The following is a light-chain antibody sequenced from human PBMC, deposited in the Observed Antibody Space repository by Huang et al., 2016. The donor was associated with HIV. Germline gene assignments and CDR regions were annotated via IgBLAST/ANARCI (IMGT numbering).Light chain of an antibody. Sequence: EIVMTQSPATLSVSPGETATLSCRASQSVSSNLAWYQQNPGQAPRLLIYGASTRASGIPARFSGSGSGTEFTLTISSLQSEDFAVYYCQQYNNWPKVFTFGPGTKVDIK. J-gene: IGKJ3*01. CDR1: QSVSSN. V-gene: IGKV3-15*01. CDR3: QQYNNWPKVFT. CDR2: GAS.